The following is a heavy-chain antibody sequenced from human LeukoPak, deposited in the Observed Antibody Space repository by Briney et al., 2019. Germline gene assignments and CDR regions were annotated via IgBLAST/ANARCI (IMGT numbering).Heavy chain of an antibody. CDR1: GGSISSGSFF. V-gene: IGHV4-61*02. Sequence: PSETLSLTCSVSGGSISSGSFFWSWIRQPAGKVLEYIGRIYTNGNTNYNPSLKSRVTMSVDTSKSQFSLKLSSVTAADTAVYYCARDRGTWNDDGFDYWGQGTLVTVSS. J-gene: IGHJ4*02. CDR2: IYTNGNT. CDR3: ARDRGTWNDDGFDY. D-gene: IGHD1-1*01.